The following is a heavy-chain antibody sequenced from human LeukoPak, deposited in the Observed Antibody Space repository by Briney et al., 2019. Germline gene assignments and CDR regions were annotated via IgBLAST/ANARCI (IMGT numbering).Heavy chain of an antibody. Sequence: SETLSLTCAVYGGSFSGYYWSWVRQPPGKGLEWIGEINHRGSTNYNPSLESRVTISIDTSKNQFSVKLGSVTAADTAVYYCVREAATDYYDSSGYYRQTEVFDAWGQGTMVTVSS. J-gene: IGHJ3*01. D-gene: IGHD3-22*01. CDR1: GGSFSGYY. CDR2: INHRGST. V-gene: IGHV4-34*01. CDR3: VREAATDYYDSSGYYRQTEVFDA.